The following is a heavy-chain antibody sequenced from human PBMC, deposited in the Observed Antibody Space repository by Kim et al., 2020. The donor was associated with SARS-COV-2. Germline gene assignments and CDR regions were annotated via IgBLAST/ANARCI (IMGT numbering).Heavy chain of an antibody. Sequence: SVKVSCKASGGTFSSYAISWVRQAPGQGLEWMGGIIPIFGTANYAQKFQGRVTITADESTSTAYMELSSLRSEDTAVYYCARGRLTTPHLYYYYGMDVWGQGATVTVSS. V-gene: IGHV1-69*13. J-gene: IGHJ6*02. CDR2: IIPIFGTA. CDR3: ARGRLTTPHLYYYYGMDV. CDR1: GGTFSSYA. D-gene: IGHD4-17*01.